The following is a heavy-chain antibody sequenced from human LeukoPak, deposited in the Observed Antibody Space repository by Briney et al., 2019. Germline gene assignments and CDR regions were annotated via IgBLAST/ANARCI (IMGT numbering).Heavy chain of an antibody. Sequence: GRSLRLSCAASGFTFSSYGTHWVRQAPGKGLEWVAVIWYDGSNKYYADSVKGRFTISRDNSKNTLYLQMNSLRAEDTAVYYCARDGYGDYVFDYWGQGTLVTVSS. J-gene: IGHJ4*02. CDR2: IWYDGSNK. D-gene: IGHD4-17*01. V-gene: IGHV3-33*01. CDR3: ARDGYGDYVFDY. CDR1: GFTFSSYG.